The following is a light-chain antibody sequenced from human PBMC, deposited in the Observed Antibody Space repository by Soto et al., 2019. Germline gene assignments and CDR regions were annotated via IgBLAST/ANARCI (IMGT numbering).Light chain of an antibody. Sequence: QSLRTQPASVSGSPGQSITISCTGSSNDIGAYKYVSWYQQYPGKAPKLIIFEVSNRPSGVSNRFSGSKSGNTASLTIAGLQAEDEADYHCSSYTTGSTLYVFGGGTKVTVL. J-gene: IGLJ1*01. CDR3: SSYTTGSTLYV. V-gene: IGLV2-14*01. CDR2: EVS. CDR1: SNDIGAYKY.